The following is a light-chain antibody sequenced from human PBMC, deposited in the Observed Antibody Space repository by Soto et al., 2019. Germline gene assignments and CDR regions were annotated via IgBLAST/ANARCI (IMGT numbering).Light chain of an antibody. J-gene: IGKJ5*01. CDR2: QTS. CDR1: QDINTR. CDR3: QQYGSSPIT. Sequence: PGDRVTLCCRASQDINTRLAWYQHRPGQAPRLLIDQTSIRAAGIPARFSASGSGTDFTLTISRLEPEDFALYYCQQYGSSPITFGQGTRLEI. V-gene: IGKV3-20*01.